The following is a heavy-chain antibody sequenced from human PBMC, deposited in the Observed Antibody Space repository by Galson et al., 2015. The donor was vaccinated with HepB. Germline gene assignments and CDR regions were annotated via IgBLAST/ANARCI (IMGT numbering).Heavy chain of an antibody. V-gene: IGHV3-21*01. CDR1: GFSFSGFT. D-gene: IGHD2-8*02. J-gene: IGHJ4*02. Sequence: SLRLSCAASGFSFSGFTMNWVRQAPGKGLEWVSSISTSSRYIYYAYSVTGRFTVSRDNAKNSLFLQMNSLRVEDTAVYYCARDTRGGVSPPVGPPLPRHFDYWGQGILVIVSS. CDR2: ISTSSRYI. CDR3: ARDTRGGVSPPVGPPLPRHFDY.